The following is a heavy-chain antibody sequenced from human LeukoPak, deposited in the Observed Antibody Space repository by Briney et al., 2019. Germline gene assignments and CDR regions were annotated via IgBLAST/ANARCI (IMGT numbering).Heavy chain of an antibody. CDR2: IDRDGSRI. V-gene: IGHV3-74*01. CDR1: GFTFSSYW. Sequence: GGSLRLSCAVSGFTFSSYWMHWVRQAPGKGLVWVSRIDRDGSRINYADSVKGRFTISRDNGKDTLFLQMNSLRAEDAAVYYCARESWGYYFDYWGQGTLVTVFS. CDR3: ARESWGYYFDY. J-gene: IGHJ4*02. D-gene: IGHD3-16*01.